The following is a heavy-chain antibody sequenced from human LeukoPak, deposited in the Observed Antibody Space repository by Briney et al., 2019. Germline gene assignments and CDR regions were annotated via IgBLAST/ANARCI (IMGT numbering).Heavy chain of an antibody. D-gene: IGHD4-17*01. Sequence: GGSLRLSCAASGFTFSSYGMSWVRQAPGKGLEWVSAISGSGGSTYYADSVKGRFTISRDNSKNTLYLQMNSLRAEDTAVYYCAKGTLYGDYFDYWGQGTLVTVSS. J-gene: IGHJ4*02. CDR1: GFTFSSYG. V-gene: IGHV3-23*01. CDR2: ISGSGGST. CDR3: AKGTLYGDYFDY.